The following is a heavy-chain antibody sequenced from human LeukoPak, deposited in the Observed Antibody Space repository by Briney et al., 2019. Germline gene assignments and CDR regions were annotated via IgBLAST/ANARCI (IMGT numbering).Heavy chain of an antibody. D-gene: IGHD3-3*01. V-gene: IGHV3-21*04. J-gene: IGHJ4*02. CDR2: ISSSSSYI. CDR1: GFTFSSYS. Sequence: PGGSLRLSCAASGFTFSSYSMNWVRQAPGKGLEWVSSISSSSSYIYYADSVKGRFTISRDNSKNTLYLQMNSLRAEDTAVYYCAKDRILPSDYFDYWGQGTLVTVSS. CDR3: AKDRILPSDYFDY.